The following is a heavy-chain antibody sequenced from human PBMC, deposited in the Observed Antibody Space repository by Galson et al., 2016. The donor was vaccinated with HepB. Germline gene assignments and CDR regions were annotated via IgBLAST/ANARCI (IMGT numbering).Heavy chain of an antibody. CDR2: IRSKANSYAT. CDR3: TRHGGGDRGYDLFDG. J-gene: IGHJ4*02. CDR1: GFTFSGSA. Sequence: SLRLSCAASGFTFSGSAIHWVRQASGKGPEWVGRIRSKANSYATAYVASVEGRFTISREDSKKTAYLQMNSLKIEDTAVYYCTRHGGGDRGYDLFDGWGQGTLVTASS. V-gene: IGHV3-73*01. D-gene: IGHD5-12*01.